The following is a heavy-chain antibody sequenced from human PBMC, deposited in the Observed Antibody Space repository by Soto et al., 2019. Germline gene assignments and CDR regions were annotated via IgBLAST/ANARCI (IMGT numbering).Heavy chain of an antibody. V-gene: IGHV3-23*01. CDR3: AFKGTDNPFY. J-gene: IGHJ4*02. D-gene: IGHD1-20*01. Sequence: GGSLRLSCATSGFTFTAYDLTWVRQAPGKGLDWVSGISPSGDTTYYADSVKGRFTISRDNSKTVLYLQMNSLRAEDTDVYYCAFKGTDNPFYWGQGTLVTVYS. CDR1: GFTFTAYD. CDR2: ISPSGDTT.